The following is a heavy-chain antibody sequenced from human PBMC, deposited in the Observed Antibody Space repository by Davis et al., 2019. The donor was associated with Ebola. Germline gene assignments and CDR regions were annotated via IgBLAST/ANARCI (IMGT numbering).Heavy chain of an antibody. CDR1: GYTFTSYA. J-gene: IGHJ3*02. CDR3: ARPEIAAAGHDAFDI. CDR2: INAGNGNT. D-gene: IGHD6-13*01. V-gene: IGHV1-3*01. Sequence: ASVKVSCKASGYTFTSYAMHWVRQAPGQRLEWMGWINAGNGNTKYSQKFQGRVTITRDTSASTAYMELSSLRSEDTAVYYCARPEIAAAGHDAFDIWGQGTMVTVSS.